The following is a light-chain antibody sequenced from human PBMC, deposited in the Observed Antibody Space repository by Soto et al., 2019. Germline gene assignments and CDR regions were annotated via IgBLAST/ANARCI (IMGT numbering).Light chain of an antibody. CDR1: SSDVGGCNY. CDR3: SSFTSSTAVV. Sequence: QSVLTQPASVSGSPGQSITISCTGTSSDVGGCNYVSWYQHHPGKAPKLMISEVSNRPSGVTNRFSGSKSGNTASLTISGLQAEDEADYYCSSFTSSTAVVFGGGTELTVL. V-gene: IGLV2-14*01. J-gene: IGLJ2*01. CDR2: EVS.